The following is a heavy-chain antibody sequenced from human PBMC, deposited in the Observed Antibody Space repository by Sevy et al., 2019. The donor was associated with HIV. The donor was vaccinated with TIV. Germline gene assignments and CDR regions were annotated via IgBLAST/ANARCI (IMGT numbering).Heavy chain of an antibody. CDR3: STHAGXXAAGXXXXY. V-gene: IGHV3-72*01. CDR2: TRNKADGYTT. CDR1: XFTXXXXX. Sequence: GGSLRLSXAASXFTXXXXXMEWVRQAPGKGLXWVGRTRNKADGYTTEYAASVKGRFTIPREDSENSLYLQMNSLKTEDTAVYYCSTHAGXXAAGXXXXYWGQXALVTVSS. J-gene: IGHJ4*02. D-gene: IGHD6-13*01.